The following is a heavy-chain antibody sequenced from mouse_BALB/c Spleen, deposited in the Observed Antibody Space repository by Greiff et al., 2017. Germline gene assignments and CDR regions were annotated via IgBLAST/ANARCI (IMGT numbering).Heavy chain of an antibody. V-gene: IGHV3-8*02. CDR1: GDSITSGY. CDR3: ARVGYYGSSFYWYFDV. D-gene: IGHD1-1*01. CDR2: ISYSGST. J-gene: IGHJ1*01. Sequence: EVKLMESGPSLVKPSQTLSLTCSVTGDSITSGYWNWIRKFPGNKLEYMGYISYSGSTYYNPSLKSRISITRDTSKNQYYLQLNSVTTEDTATYYCARVGYYGSSFYWYFDVWGAGTTVTVSS.